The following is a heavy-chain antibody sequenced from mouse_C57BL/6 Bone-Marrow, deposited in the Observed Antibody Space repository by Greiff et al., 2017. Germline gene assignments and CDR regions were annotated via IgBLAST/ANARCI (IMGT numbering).Heavy chain of an antibody. J-gene: IGHJ3*01. V-gene: IGHV5-4*01. Sequence: LVESGGGLVKPGGSLKLSCAASGFTFSSYAMSWVRQTPEKRLEWVATISDGGSYTYYPDNVKGRFTISRDNAKNNLYLQMSHLKSEDTAMYYCASLGGFAYWGQGTLVTVSA. CDR1: GFTFSSYA. CDR3: ASLGGFAY. D-gene: IGHD4-1*01. CDR2: ISDGGSYT.